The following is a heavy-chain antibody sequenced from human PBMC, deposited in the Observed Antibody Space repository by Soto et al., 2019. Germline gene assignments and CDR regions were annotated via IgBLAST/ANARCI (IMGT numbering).Heavy chain of an antibody. Sequence: EVQLVETGGGLIQPGGSLRLSCAASGFTVSSNYMSWVRQAPGKGLEWVSVIYSGGITYYADSVKGRFTISRDNSKNMLYLQMNSLRAEDTAVYYCARDALLSGYYYEQPYGMDVWGQGTTVTVSS. J-gene: IGHJ6*02. CDR3: ARDALLSGYYYEQPYGMDV. D-gene: IGHD3-22*01. CDR1: GFTVSSNY. CDR2: IYSGGIT. V-gene: IGHV3-53*02.